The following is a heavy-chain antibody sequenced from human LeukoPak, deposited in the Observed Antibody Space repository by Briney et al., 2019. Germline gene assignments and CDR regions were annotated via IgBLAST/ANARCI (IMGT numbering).Heavy chain of an antibody. CDR2: INHSGST. CDR3: VRDLGDYLSDY. Sequence: PSETLSLTCAVYGESFSGYYWIWIRLPPGKGLEWIGEINHSGSTYYNPSLKSRATISRDTSKNQFSLKLSSVTAADTAVYYCVRDLGDYLSDYWGQGTLVTVSS. CDR1: GESFSGYY. V-gene: IGHV4-34*01. D-gene: IGHD4-17*01. J-gene: IGHJ4*02.